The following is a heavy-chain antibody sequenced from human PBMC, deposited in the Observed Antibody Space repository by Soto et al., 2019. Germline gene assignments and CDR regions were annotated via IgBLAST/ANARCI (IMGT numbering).Heavy chain of an antibody. CDR3: AKDRRYFDWLESHYMDV. D-gene: IGHD3-9*01. V-gene: IGHV3-30*18. CDR2: ISYDGSNK. Sequence: PGGSLRLSCAASGFTFSSYGMHWVRQAPGKGLEWVAVISYDGSNKYYADSVKGRFTISRDNSKNTLYLQMNSLRAEDTAVYYCAKDRRYFDWLESHYMDVWGKGTTVTVSS. J-gene: IGHJ6*03. CDR1: GFTFSSYG.